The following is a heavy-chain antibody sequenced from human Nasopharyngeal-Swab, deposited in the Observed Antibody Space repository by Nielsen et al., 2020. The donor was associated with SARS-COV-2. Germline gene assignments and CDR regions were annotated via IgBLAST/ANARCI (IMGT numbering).Heavy chain of an antibody. D-gene: IGHD6-19*01. J-gene: IGHJ5*02. Sequence: GGSLRPSCEASGFTFSSYAVHWVRQAPGKGLEWVAVISSDGANEFYADSVKGRFTISRDNSKNTLYLQMNSLRVEDTAVYYCARDAGLAVTGALVIYNWFDPWGQGTLVTVSS. CDR2: ISSDGANE. V-gene: IGHV3-30-3*01. CDR1: GFTFSSYA. CDR3: ARDAGLAVTGALVIYNWFDP.